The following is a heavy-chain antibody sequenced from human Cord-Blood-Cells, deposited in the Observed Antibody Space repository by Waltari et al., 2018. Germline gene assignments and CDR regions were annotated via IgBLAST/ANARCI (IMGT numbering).Heavy chain of an antibody. CDR2: IIPIFGTA. CDR1: GGTFSSYA. CDR3: ARASHNWNDLPDWFDP. D-gene: IGHD1-1*01. Sequence: QVQLVQSGAEVKKPGSSVKVSCQASGGTFSSYAISRVRQAPGQGLEWMGGIIPIFGTANYAQKFQGRVTITADESTSTAYMELSSLRSEDTAVYYCARASHNWNDLPDWFDPWGQGTLVTVSS. J-gene: IGHJ5*02. V-gene: IGHV1-69*01.